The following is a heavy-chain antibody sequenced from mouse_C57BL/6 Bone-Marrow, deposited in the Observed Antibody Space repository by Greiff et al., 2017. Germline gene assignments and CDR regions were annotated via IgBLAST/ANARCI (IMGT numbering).Heavy chain of an antibody. D-gene: IGHD2-2*01. Sequence: QVQLKQPGAELVKPGASVKLSCKASGYTFTSYWMHWVKQRPGQGLEWIGMIHPNSGSTNYNEKFKSKATLTVDKSSSTAYRQLSSLTSEDSAVYYCARGYDVFAYWGQGTLVTVSA. CDR2: IHPNSGST. J-gene: IGHJ3*01. V-gene: IGHV1-64*01. CDR3: ARGYDVFAY. CDR1: GYTFTSYW.